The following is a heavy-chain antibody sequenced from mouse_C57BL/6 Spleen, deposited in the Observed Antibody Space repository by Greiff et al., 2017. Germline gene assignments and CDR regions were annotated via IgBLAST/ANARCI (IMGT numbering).Heavy chain of an antibody. D-gene: IGHD2-3*01. Sequence: EVKLVESGGGLVKPGGSLKLSCAASGFTFSSYTMSWVRQTPEKRLEWVATISGGGGNTYYPDSVKGRFTISRDNAKNTLYLQMSSLRSEDTALXYCARHENDGYSFAYWGQGTLVTVSA. CDR2: ISGGGGNT. J-gene: IGHJ3*01. CDR1: GFTFSSYT. CDR3: ARHENDGYSFAY. V-gene: IGHV5-9*01.